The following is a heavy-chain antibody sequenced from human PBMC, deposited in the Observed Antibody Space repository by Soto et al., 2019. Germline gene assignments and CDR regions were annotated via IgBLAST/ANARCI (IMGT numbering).Heavy chain of an antibody. V-gene: IGHV3-15*01. D-gene: IGHD2-2*02. Sequence: GGSLRLSCAASGFTFSNAWMSWVRQAPGKGLEWVGRIKSKTDGGTTDYAAPVKGRFTISRDDSKNTLYLQMNSLKTEDTAVYYYSDCSSTSCYTSGFDYWGQGTLVTVSS. CDR3: SDCSSTSCYTSGFDY. CDR2: IKSKTDGGTT. J-gene: IGHJ4*02. CDR1: GFTFSNAW.